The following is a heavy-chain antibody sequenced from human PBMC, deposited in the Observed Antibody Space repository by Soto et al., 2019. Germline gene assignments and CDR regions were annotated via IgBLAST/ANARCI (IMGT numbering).Heavy chain of an antibody. J-gene: IGHJ3*02. Sequence: SGPTLVNPTQTLTLTCTFSGFSLSTSGMCVSWIRQPPGKALEWLALIDWDDDKHYSTSLKTRLTISKDTSKNQVVLTMTNMDPVDTATYYCARTHYYGSGRGAFDIWGQGTMVTVSS. V-gene: IGHV2-70*01. D-gene: IGHD3-10*01. CDR2: IDWDDDK. CDR1: GFSLSTSGMC. CDR3: ARTHYYGSGRGAFDI.